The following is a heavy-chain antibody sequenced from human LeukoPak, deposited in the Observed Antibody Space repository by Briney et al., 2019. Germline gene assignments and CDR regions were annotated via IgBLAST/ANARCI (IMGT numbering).Heavy chain of an antibody. D-gene: IGHD3-22*01. Sequence: TTSETLSLTCTVSGGSISSYYWSWLRQPPGKGLEWIGYIYYSGSTNYNPSLKSRVTISVDTSKNQFSLKLSSVTAADTAVYYCARDYYDSSGSIRFDYWGQGTLVTVSS. CDR2: IYYSGST. CDR1: GGSISSYY. J-gene: IGHJ4*02. CDR3: ARDYYDSSGSIRFDY. V-gene: IGHV4-59*01.